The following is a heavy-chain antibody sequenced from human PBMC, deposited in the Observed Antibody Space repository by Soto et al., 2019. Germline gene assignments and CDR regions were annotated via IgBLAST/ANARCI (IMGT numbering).Heavy chain of an antibody. CDR2: INPSDSYT. V-gene: IGHV5-10-1*01. J-gene: IGHJ4*02. D-gene: IGHD2-2*02. Sequence: GESLKISCQGSGYSFTSYWVGWVRQRPGKGLEWMGRINPSDSYTTYSPSVQGHVTIATDKSFSTAYLQWSGLKASDTAMYYCARLGYCTGTSCYTFDSWGQGTLVTVSS. CDR1: GYSFTSYW. CDR3: ARLGYCTGTSCYTFDS.